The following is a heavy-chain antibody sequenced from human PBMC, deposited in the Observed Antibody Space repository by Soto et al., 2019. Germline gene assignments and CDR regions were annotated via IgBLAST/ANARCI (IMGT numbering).Heavy chain of an antibody. V-gene: IGHV4-61*01. J-gene: IGHJ4*02. CDR2: IYYTGST. D-gene: IGHD3-22*01. CDR3: VRDLRGSKYYDSSGYTDY. CDR1: GGSVSSGNHY. Sequence: SETLSLTCTVSGGSVSSGNHYWSWIRQPPGKGLEWIGYIYYTGSTNYSPSLKSRVTMSVDTSKNQFSLNLSSMSAADTAVYYFVRDLRGSKYYDSSGYTDYWGQGTLVTVSS.